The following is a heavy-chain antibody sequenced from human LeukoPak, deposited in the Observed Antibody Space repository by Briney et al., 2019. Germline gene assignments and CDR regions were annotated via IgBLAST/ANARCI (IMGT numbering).Heavy chain of an antibody. V-gene: IGHV4-59*08. CDR3: ADGYYYDSSGYYKTYYYGMDV. CDR2: IYYSGST. Sequence: SETLSLTCTVSGGSISSYYWSWIRQPPGKGLEWIGYIYYSGSTNYNPSLKSRVTISVDTSKNQFSLKLSSVTAADTAVYYCADGYYYDSSGYYKTYYYGMDVWGQGTTVTVSS. D-gene: IGHD3-22*01. CDR1: GGSISSYY. J-gene: IGHJ6*02.